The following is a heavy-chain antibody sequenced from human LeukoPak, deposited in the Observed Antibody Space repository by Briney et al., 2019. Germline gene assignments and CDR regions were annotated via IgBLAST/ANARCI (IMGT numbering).Heavy chain of an antibody. CDR1: GYSISSGYF. V-gene: IGHV4-38-2*02. CDR3: ARVHYYDASDYSTSNWFDP. CDR2: IQHDGIT. D-gene: IGHD3-22*01. J-gene: IGHJ5*02. Sequence: PSETLSLTCSISGYSISSGYFWGWIRQPPGKGLEWIGNIQHDGITYYNPSLKSRVTISLDPSKNQFSLKLTSVAAADTALYHCARVHYYDASDYSTSNWFDPWGQGTLVTVSS.